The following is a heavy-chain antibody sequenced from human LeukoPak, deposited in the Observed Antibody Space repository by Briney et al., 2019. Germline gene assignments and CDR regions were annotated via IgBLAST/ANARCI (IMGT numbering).Heavy chain of an antibody. CDR1: GGSISSYY. J-gene: IGHJ4*02. CDR2: VYYSGST. D-gene: IGHD3-10*01. V-gene: IGHV4-59*13. Sequence: PSETLSLTCTVSGGSISSYYWSWIRQPPGKGLEWIGNVYYSGSTNYNPSLKSRVTISVDTSKNQFSLKLRSVTAADTAVYYCARDRSGILDFDYWGQGTLVTVSS. CDR3: ARDRSGILDFDY.